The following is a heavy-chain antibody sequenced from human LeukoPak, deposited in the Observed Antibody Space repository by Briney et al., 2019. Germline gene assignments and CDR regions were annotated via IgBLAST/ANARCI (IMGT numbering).Heavy chain of an antibody. CDR2: ISGSGGST. V-gene: IGHV3-23*01. CDR3: ARSAPPYDFWSGYLGLGFDY. D-gene: IGHD3-3*01. CDR1: GFTFSSYA. J-gene: IGHJ4*02. Sequence: GGSLRLSCAASGFTFSSYAMSWVRQAPGKGLEWVSAISGSGGSTYYADSVKGRFTISRDNSKNTLYLQMNSLRAEDTAVYYCARSAPPYDFWSGYLGLGFDYWGQGTLVTVSS.